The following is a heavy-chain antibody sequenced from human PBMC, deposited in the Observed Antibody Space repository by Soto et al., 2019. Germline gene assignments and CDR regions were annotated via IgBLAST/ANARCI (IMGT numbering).Heavy chain of an antibody. V-gene: IGHV4-59*01. CDR3: ARDQGRIAAAGGWFDP. D-gene: IGHD6-13*01. Sequence: SETLSLTCTVSGGSISSYYWSWIRQPPGKGLEWIGYIYYSGSTNYNPSLKSRVTISVDTSKNQFSLKLSSVTAADTAVYYCARDQGRIAAAGGWFDPWGQGTLVTVS. CDR2: IYYSGST. J-gene: IGHJ5*02. CDR1: GGSISSYY.